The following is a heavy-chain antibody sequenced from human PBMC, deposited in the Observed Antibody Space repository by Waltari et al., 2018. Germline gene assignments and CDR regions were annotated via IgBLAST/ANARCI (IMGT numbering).Heavy chain of an antibody. CDR1: GGSISTNNFY. Sequence: QLQLQESGPGLVKSSETLSLICSVPGGSISTNNFYWGWIRQTPGKGLEWIGSVHYTGNPYYNPPLKHRVTISVDSSKNEFSLRLRSVTASDTAVYYCARLFNHYIDVWGRATAVTVSS. CDR3: ARLFNHYIDV. J-gene: IGHJ6*03. V-gene: IGHV4-39*01. CDR2: VHYTGNP.